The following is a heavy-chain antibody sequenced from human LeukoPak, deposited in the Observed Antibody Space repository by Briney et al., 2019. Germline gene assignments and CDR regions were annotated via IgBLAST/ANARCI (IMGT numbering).Heavy chain of an antibody. CDR3: AREGLSHFDY. Sequence: GGSLRLSCAASGFTFSGYAMHWVRQAPGKGLEWVAVISYDGSNKYYADSVKGRFTISRDNSKNTLYLQMNSLRAEDTAVYYCAREGLSHFDYWGQGTLVTVSS. CDR1: GFTFSGYA. D-gene: IGHD2/OR15-2a*01. V-gene: IGHV3-30-3*01. CDR2: ISYDGSNK. J-gene: IGHJ4*02.